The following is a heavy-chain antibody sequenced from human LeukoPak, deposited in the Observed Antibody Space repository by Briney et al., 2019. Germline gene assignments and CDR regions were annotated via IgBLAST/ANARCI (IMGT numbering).Heavy chain of an antibody. D-gene: IGHD4-17*01. Sequence: GGSLRLSCAASGFTVSRNYMSWVRQAPGKGLEWVSVIYSGGSTYYADSVKGRFTISRDNSKNTLYLQMNSLRAEDTAVYYCARNLNDYGDYVFDYWGQGTLVTVST. CDR3: ARNLNDYGDYVFDY. V-gene: IGHV3-66*01. J-gene: IGHJ4*02. CDR1: GFTVSRNY. CDR2: IYSGGST.